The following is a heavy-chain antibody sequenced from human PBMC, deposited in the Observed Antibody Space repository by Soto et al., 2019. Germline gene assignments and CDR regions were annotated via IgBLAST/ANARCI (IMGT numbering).Heavy chain of an antibody. J-gene: IGHJ6*02. CDR2: INPNSGGT. D-gene: IGHD2-21*02. CDR1: GYTFTGYY. Sequence: ASVKVSCKASGYTFTGYYMHWVRQAPGQGLEWMGWINPNSGGTNYAQKFQGRVTMTRDTSISTAYMELSRLRSDDTAVYYCAREGLRGLTGYYGMDVWGQGSTVTVSS. CDR3: AREGLRGLTGYYGMDV. V-gene: IGHV1-2*02.